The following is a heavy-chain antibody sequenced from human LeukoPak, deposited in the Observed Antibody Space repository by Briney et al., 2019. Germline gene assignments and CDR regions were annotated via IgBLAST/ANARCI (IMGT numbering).Heavy chain of an antibody. V-gene: IGHV3-66*02. J-gene: IGHJ4*02. CDR1: GFTVSSNY. CDR3: ARRSRDGYNNHLDY. Sequence: GGSLRLSCAASGFTVSSNYMSWVRQAPGKGLEWVSVIYSGGSTYYADSVKGRFTISRDNSKNTLYLQMNSLRAEDTAVYYCARRSRDGYNNHLDYWGQETLVTISS. D-gene: IGHD5-24*01. CDR2: IYSGGST.